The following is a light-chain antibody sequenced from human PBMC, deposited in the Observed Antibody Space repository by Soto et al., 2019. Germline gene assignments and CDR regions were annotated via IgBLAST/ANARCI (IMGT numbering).Light chain of an antibody. CDR1: QSVSNSY. V-gene: IGKV3-20*01. J-gene: IGKJ3*01. Sequence: EIVLTQSPGTLSLSPGERATLSCRASQSVSNSYLAWYQQKPGRAPRLLIYGASSRATGIPDRFSGSGSGTDFTLTISRLEPEDFSVYYCHQYGTAPLTFGPGTKVDIK. CDR3: HQYGTAPLT. CDR2: GAS.